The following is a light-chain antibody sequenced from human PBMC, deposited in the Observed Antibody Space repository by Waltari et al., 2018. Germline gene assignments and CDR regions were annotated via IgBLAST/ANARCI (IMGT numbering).Light chain of an antibody. J-gene: IGKJ1*01. CDR2: HAS. V-gene: IGKV3-11*01. CDR3: QQCNNSPPT. CDR1: QSVSSQ. Sequence: EIVLTQSPATLSLSPGEGATLSCRASQSVSSQLVWYKQKRGQAPRLLIYHASNRSTGIPARFSGRESGTDFTLTISSLEPEDFAVYYCQQCNNSPPTFGQGTKVEIK.